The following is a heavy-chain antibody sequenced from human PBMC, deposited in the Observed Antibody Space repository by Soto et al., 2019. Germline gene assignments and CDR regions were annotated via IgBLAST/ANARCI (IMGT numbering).Heavy chain of an antibody. D-gene: IGHD6-25*01. CDR2: INPTGGGT. J-gene: IGHJ4*02. Sequence: QVQLVQSGAEVKKPGASVNISCKASGYTFINYYIHWVRQAPGQGLEWMAIINPTGGGTNYAQRFQGRVTLTMDTSTTTVYMELSSLRFEDTAVYYCARDLAAGDYWGQGTLVTVSS. V-gene: IGHV1-46*01. CDR3: ARDLAAGDY. CDR1: GYTFINYY.